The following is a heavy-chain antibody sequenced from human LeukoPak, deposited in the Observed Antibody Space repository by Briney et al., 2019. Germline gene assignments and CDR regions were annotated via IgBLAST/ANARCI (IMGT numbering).Heavy chain of an antibody. Sequence: QPGGSLRLSCAASGFTFSSCAMSWVRQAPGKGLEWVSAISGSGGSTYYADSVKGRFTISRDNSKNTLYLQMNSLRAEDTAVYYCAKGVYAPIVVVINLDYWGQGTLVTVSS. CDR1: GFTFSSCA. J-gene: IGHJ4*02. CDR3: AKGVYAPIVVVINLDY. D-gene: IGHD3-22*01. V-gene: IGHV3-23*01. CDR2: ISGSGGST.